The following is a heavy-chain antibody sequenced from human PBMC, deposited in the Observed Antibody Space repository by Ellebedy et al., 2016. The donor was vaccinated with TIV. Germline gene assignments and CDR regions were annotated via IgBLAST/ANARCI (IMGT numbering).Heavy chain of an antibody. J-gene: IGHJ5*02. CDR3: TTDRAGFGELSNL. CDR1: GFTFSDAW. CDR2: IKSKTDGGTT. V-gene: IGHV3-15*01. D-gene: IGHD3-10*01. Sequence: PGGSLRLSCAASGFTFSDAWMSRVRQAPGKGLEWVGRIKSKTDGGTTDNAAPVKGRFPISRDDSENTLYLQMNSLKTEDTAVYYCTTDRAGFGELSNLWGQGTLVTVSS.